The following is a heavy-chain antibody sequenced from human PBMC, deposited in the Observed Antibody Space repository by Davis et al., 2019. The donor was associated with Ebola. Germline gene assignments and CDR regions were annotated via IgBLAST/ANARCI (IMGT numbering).Heavy chain of an antibody. Sequence: GESLKISCAASGFTFSSYAMSWVRQAPGKGLEWVSAISGSGGSTYYADSVKGRFTISRDNSKNTLYLQMNSLRAEDTAVYYCAKTPEYDFWSGYFNWFDPWGQGTLVTVSS. CDR1: GFTFSSYA. V-gene: IGHV3-23*01. CDR2: ISGSGGST. J-gene: IGHJ5*02. CDR3: AKTPEYDFWSGYFNWFDP. D-gene: IGHD3-3*01.